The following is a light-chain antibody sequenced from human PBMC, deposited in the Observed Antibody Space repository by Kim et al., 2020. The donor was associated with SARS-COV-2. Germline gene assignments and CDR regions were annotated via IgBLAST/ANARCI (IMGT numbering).Light chain of an antibody. CDR3: QQYNIYSLSI. J-gene: IGKJ1*01. CDR2: KAS. V-gene: IGKV1-5*03. Sequence: DVQLTQSPSTLSAFVGDRVTITCRASQSIRTWVAWYQQKPGKAPKVLIYKASTLESGVPSRFSGSGSGTEFTLTITGLQPDDFATYYCQQYNIYSLSIVGHGTKVDIK. CDR1: QSIRTW.